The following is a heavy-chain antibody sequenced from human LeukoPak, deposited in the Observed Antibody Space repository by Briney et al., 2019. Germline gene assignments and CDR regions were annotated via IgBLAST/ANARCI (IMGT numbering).Heavy chain of an antibody. CDR1: GGSFSGYY. CDR2: INQSGST. CDR3: ARAVRGYCSSTSCYRDYYYGMDV. D-gene: IGHD2-2*02. V-gene: IGHV4-34*01. J-gene: IGHJ6*04. Sequence: SETLSLTCAVYGGSFSGYYWSWIRQPPGKGLEWIGEINQSGSTNYNPSLKSRVTISVDTSKNQFSLKLSSVTAADTAVYYCARAVRGYCSSTSCYRDYYYGMDVWGKGTTVTVSS.